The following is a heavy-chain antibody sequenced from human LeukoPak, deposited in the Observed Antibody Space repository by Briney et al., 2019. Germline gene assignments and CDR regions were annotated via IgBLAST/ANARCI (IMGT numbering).Heavy chain of an antibody. J-gene: IGHJ4*02. V-gene: IGHV3-11*01. CDR2: ISGSGSDI. CDR3: SRGPRRLDY. CDR1: GFTFSDYY. Sequence: GGSLRLSCAASGFTFSDYYMSWIRQAPGKGLEPLSYISGSGSDISYADSVNGRFTVSRDNAKKSLYLQMNSLRPEDTAMYYCSRGPRRLDYWGQGTLVTVSS.